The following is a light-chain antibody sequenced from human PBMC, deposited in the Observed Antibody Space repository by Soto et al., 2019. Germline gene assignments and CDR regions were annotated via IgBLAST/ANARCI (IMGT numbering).Light chain of an antibody. Sequence: EIVMTQSPATLSVSPGERATLSCRASQSVSSNLAWYQQKPGQAPRLLMYGTSNRATGIPARFSGSGSGTDFTLTISSLEPEDFAVYYCQQRSNWPPWTFGQGANVDVK. CDR1: QSVSSN. V-gene: IGKV3-11*01. J-gene: IGKJ1*01. CDR2: GTS. CDR3: QQRSNWPPWT.